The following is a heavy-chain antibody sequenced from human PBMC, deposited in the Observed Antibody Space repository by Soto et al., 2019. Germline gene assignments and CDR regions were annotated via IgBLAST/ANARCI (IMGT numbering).Heavy chain of an antibody. CDR2: ISGSGGDT. D-gene: IGHD2-2*01. CDR3: ARDAGRGGGSAFDC. J-gene: IGHJ4*02. CDR1: GFIFSNYA. V-gene: IGHV3-23*01. Sequence: EVQLLDSGGGLVQPGGSLRLSCAASGFIFSNYAMSWVRQAPGKGLEWVSAISGSGGDTFYVGSVKGLFTISRDNSKNTLSLQMNSLRAEDTDTYYCARDAGRGGGSAFDCWGQGTLVTVSS.